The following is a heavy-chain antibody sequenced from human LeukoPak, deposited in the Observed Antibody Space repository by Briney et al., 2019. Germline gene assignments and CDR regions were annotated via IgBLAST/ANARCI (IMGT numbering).Heavy chain of an antibody. CDR2: ISYDGRNI. V-gene: IGHV3-30*18. Sequence: GGSLRLSCAASGFIFSSYGMHWVRQAPGKGLEWVTVISYDGRNIYYADSVKGRFTISRDNSKNTLYLQMNSLRAEDTAVYYCAKAFGYCSGGSCYYYYYGMDVWGKGTTVTVSS. CDR1: GFIFSSYG. CDR3: AKAFGYCSGGSCYYYYYGMDV. D-gene: IGHD2-15*01. J-gene: IGHJ6*04.